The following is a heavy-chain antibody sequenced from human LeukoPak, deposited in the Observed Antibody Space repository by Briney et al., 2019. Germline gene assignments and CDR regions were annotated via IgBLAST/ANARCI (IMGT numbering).Heavy chain of an antibody. CDR3: ARQIQYSSGHNWFDP. J-gene: IGHJ5*02. D-gene: IGHD6-19*01. Sequence: AETLSLTCTVSGGSISSYYWSWIRQPPGKGLECIGYIYYSGSTNYNPSLKSRVTISVDTSKNQFSLKLSSVTAADTAVYYCARQIQYSSGHNWFDPWGQGTLVTVSS. V-gene: IGHV4-59*01. CDR2: IYYSGST. CDR1: GGSISSYY.